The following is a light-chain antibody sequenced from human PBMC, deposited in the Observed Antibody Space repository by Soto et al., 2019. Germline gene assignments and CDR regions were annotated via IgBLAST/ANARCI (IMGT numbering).Light chain of an antibody. CDR3: HQYDNWPET. J-gene: IGKJ1*01. Sequence: ETVMTQSPATLSVSPGESATLSCRASQSVNSDLAWYQQKPGQAPRLLIYGASTRATGIPARFSGSGSGTEFTLTISSLQSEDFAVYYCHQYDNWPETFGQGTKVEIK. CDR1: QSVNSD. V-gene: IGKV3-15*01. CDR2: GAS.